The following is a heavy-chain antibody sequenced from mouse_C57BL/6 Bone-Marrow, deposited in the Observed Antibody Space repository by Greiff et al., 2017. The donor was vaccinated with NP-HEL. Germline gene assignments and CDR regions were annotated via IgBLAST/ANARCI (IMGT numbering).Heavy chain of an antibody. CDR1: GFTFSSYA. D-gene: IGHD2-5*01. V-gene: IGHV5-4*01. Sequence: EVQLQQSGGGLVKPGGSLKLSCAASGFTFSSYAMSWVRQTPEKRLEWVATISDGGSYTDYPDNVKGRFTISRDNAKNNLYLQMSHLKSEDTAMYYCARDHYSNYWYFDVWGTGTTVTVSS. J-gene: IGHJ1*03. CDR3: ARDHYSNYWYFDV. CDR2: ISDGGSYT.